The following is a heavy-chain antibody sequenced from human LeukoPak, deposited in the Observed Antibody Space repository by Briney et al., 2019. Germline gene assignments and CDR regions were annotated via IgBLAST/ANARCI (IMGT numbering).Heavy chain of an antibody. CDR1: GFTFSTYW. CDR2: IKQDGNQN. CDR3: ARDVEMFSTTWSDAFDI. D-gene: IGHD6-13*01. V-gene: IGHV3-7*01. Sequence: GGSLRLSCVASGFTFSTYWMTWVRQAPGKGLEWVANIKQDGNQNYYVDSVRGRFTISRDNSRNSLYLQMDSLRVDDTAVYYCARDVEMFSTTWSDAFDIWGQGTMVTVSS. J-gene: IGHJ3*02.